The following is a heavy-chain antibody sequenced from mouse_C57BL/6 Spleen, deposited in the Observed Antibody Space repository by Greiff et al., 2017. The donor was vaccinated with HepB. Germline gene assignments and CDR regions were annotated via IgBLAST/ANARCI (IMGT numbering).Heavy chain of an antibody. CDR1: GYTFTSYW. V-gene: IGHV1-69*01. J-gene: IGHJ1*03. CDR2: IDPSDSYT. CDR3: ARGESRYFDV. Sequence: VQLQQPGAELVMPGASVKLSCKASGYTFTSYWMHWVKQRPGQGLEWIGEIDPSDSYTNYNQKFKGKSTLTVDKSSSTAYMQLSSLTSEDSAVYYCARGESRYFDVWGTGTTVTVSS.